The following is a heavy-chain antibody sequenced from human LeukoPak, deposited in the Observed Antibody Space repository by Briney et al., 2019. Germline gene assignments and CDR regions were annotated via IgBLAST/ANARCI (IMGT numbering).Heavy chain of an antibody. CDR2: IYYSGST. V-gene: IGHV4-39*07. CDR3: PRGDMVRGVPNLFDY. D-gene: IGHD3-10*01. Sequence: SETLSLTSTVSGGSISSSSYYWGWIRQPPGKGLEWIGSIYYSGSTYYNPSLKSRVTISVDTSKNQFSLKLSSVTAADTAVYYCPRGDMVRGVPNLFDYWGQGTLVTVSS. CDR1: GGSISSSSYY. J-gene: IGHJ4*02.